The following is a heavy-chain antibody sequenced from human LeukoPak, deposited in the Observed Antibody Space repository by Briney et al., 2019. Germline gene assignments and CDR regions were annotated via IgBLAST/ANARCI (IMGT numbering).Heavy chain of an antibody. D-gene: IGHD2-2*01. CDR1: GGTFSSYA. J-gene: IGHJ3*02. CDR3: ARFSADIVVVPAARHDAFDI. V-gene: IGHV1-69*04. Sequence: ASVKVSCKASGGTFSSYAISWVRQAPGQGLEWMGRIIPILGIANYAQKFQGRVTITADKSTSTAYMELSSLRSEDTAVYYCARFSADIVVVPAARHDAFDIWGQGTMVTVSS. CDR2: IIPILGIA.